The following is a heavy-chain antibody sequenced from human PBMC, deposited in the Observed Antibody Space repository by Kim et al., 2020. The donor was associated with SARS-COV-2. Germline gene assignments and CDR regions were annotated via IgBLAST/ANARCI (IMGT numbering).Heavy chain of an antibody. CDR1: GGSISSSSYY. V-gene: IGHV4-39*01. D-gene: IGHD3-22*01. Sequence: SETLSLTCTVSGGSISSSSYYWGWIRQPPGKGLEWIGSIYYSGSTYYNPSLKSRVTISVDTSKNQFSLKLSSVTAADTAVYYCARGSYDSSGYYYVSAFDIWGQGTMVTVSS. CDR2: IYYSGST. J-gene: IGHJ3*02. CDR3: ARGSYDSSGYYYVSAFDI.